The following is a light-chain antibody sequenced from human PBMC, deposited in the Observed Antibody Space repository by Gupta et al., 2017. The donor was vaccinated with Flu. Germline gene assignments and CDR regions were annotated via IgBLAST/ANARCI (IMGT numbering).Light chain of an antibody. CDR3: SSYTSSSTLEV. V-gene: IGLV2-14*01. CDR1: SSDVGGSNY. J-gene: IGLJ1*01. CDR2: DVS. Sequence: QSALTQPASVSGSPGQSITISCTGTSSDVGGSNYVSWYQQHPGKAPKLMIYDVSNRPSGVSSRFSGSKSGNTASLTISGLQAEDETDYYCSSYTSSSTLEVFGTGTKVTVL.